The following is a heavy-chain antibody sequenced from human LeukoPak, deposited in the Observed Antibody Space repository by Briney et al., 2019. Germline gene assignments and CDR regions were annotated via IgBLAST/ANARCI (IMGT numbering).Heavy chain of an antibody. CDR3: ARVHDYGDYDPLNWFDP. D-gene: IGHD4-17*01. CDR1: GYTFTGYH. J-gene: IGHJ5*02. Sequence: ASVKVSCKASGYTFTGYHIHWVRQAPGQGLEWMGRINPYSGDTNFAQKFQGRVTMTRDTSITTAYMDLSSLTPDDTAVYFCARVHDYGDYDPLNWFDPWGQGTLVTVSS. CDR2: INPYSGDT. V-gene: IGHV1-2*06.